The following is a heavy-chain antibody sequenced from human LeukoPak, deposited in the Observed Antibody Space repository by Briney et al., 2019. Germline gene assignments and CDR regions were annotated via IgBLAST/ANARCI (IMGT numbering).Heavy chain of an antibody. J-gene: IGHJ2*01. CDR2: IIPIFGTA. CDR1: GGTFSSYA. Sequence: GASVKVSCKASGGTFSSYAISWVRQAPGQGLEWMGGIIPIFGTANYAQKFQGRVTITTDESTSTAYMELSSLRSEDTAEYYCATPRSPDWYFDLWGRGTLVTVSS. V-gene: IGHV1-69*05. CDR3: ATPRSPDWYFDL.